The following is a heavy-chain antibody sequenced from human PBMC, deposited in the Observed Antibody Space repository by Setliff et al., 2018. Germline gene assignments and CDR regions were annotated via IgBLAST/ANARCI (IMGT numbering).Heavy chain of an antibody. Sequence: SETLSLTCTVSGGSVGNSYYYWSWIRQPPGKGLEWIGYIHFSGTTNYNPSLKSRVTLSLDTSKNQFSLELSSVTAADTAMYYCARENGYCSGGACYFMFDYWGQGTLVTVSS. J-gene: IGHJ4*02. CDR3: ARENGYCSGGACYFMFDY. CDR2: IHFSGTT. V-gene: IGHV4-61*01. CDR1: GGSVGNSYYY. D-gene: IGHD2-15*01.